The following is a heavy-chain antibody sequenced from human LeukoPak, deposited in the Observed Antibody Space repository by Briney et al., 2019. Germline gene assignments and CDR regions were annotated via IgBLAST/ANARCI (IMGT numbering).Heavy chain of an antibody. J-gene: IGHJ2*01. CDR2: INHSGST. CDR1: GGSFSGYY. Sequence: PSETLSLTCAVYGGSFSGYYWSWIRQPPGKGLEWIGEINHSGSTNYNPSLKSRVTISVDTSKNQFSLKLSSVTAADTAVYYCARNVRMHYYDSSGYYSPHYWYFDLWGRGTLVTVSS. CDR3: ARNVRMHYYDSSGYYSPHYWYFDL. D-gene: IGHD3-22*01. V-gene: IGHV4-34*01.